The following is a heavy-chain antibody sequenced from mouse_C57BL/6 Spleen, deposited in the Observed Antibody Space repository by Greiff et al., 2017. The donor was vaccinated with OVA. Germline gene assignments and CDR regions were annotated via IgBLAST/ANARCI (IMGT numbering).Heavy chain of an antibody. CDR2: IYHRSGNT. Sequence: QVQLKQSGAELARPGASVKLSCKASGYTFTSYGISWVKQRTGQGLEWIGEIYHRSGNTYYNEKFKGKATLTADKSSSTAYMELRSLTSEDSAVYFCARAGGGYFDVWGTGTTVTVSS. J-gene: IGHJ1*03. CDR1: GYTFTSYG. CDR3: ARAGGGYFDV. V-gene: IGHV1-81*01.